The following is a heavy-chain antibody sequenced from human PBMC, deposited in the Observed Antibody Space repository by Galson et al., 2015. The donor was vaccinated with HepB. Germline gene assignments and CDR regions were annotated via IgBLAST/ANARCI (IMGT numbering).Heavy chain of an antibody. D-gene: IGHD3-3*01. V-gene: IGHV3-30-3*01. CDR1: GFTFSSYA. Sequence: SLRLSCAASGFTFSSYAMHWVRQAPGKGLEWVAVISYDGSNKYYADSVKGRFTISRDNSKNTLYLQMNSLRAEDTAVYYCARERRFLRYYYYGMDVWGQGTTVTVSS. J-gene: IGHJ6*02. CDR2: ISYDGSNK. CDR3: ARERRFLRYYYYGMDV.